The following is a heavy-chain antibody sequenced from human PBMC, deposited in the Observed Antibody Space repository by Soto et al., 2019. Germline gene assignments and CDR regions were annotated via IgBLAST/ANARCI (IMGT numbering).Heavy chain of an antibody. V-gene: IGHV4-59*11. Sequence: TSETLSLTCTVSGGSISSHYWSWIRQPPGKGLEWIGYIYYSGSTTYNPSLKSRVSISVDTSKNQFSLKLSSVTAADTAVCYCARLLFSGGSSFDPWGQGTLVTVPS. CDR1: GGSISSHY. CDR3: ARLLFSGGSSFDP. CDR2: IYYSGST. D-gene: IGHD3-10*01. J-gene: IGHJ5*02.